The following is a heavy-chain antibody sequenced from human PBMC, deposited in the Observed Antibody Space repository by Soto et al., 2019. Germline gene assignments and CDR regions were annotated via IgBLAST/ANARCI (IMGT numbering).Heavy chain of an antibody. CDR3: AKDAAGYDILTGYYPQGGNWFDP. CDR1: GFTFDDYA. V-gene: IGHV3-9*01. J-gene: IGHJ5*02. D-gene: IGHD3-9*01. CDR2: ISWNSGSI. Sequence: PGGSLRLSCAASGFTFDDYAMHWVRQAPGKGLEWVSGISWNSGSIGYADSVKGRFTISRDNAKNSLYLQMNSLRAEDTALYYCAKDAAGYDILTGYYPQGGNWFDPWGQGTLVTVSS.